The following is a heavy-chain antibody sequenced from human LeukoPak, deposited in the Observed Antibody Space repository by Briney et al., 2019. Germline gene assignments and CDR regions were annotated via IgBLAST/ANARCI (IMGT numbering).Heavy chain of an antibody. D-gene: IGHD1-26*01. CDR2: ISWNSGSI. J-gene: IGHJ4*02. Sequence: PGRSLRLXCAASGFTFSSYAMHWVRQAPGKGLEWVSGISWNSGSIGYADSVKGRFTISRDNAKNSLYLQMNSLRAEDMALYYCAKAAGATGPYYFDYWGQGTLVTVSS. CDR3: AKAAGATGPYYFDY. CDR1: GFTFSSYA. V-gene: IGHV3-9*03.